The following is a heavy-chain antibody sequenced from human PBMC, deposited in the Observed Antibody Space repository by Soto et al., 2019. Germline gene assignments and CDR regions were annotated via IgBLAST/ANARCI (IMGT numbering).Heavy chain of an antibody. V-gene: IGHV3-7*01. CDR2: IKQDGSEK. Sequence: EVQLVESGGGLVQPGGSLRLSCAASGFTFSSYWMSWVCQAPGKGLEWVANIKQDGSEKYYVDSVKGRFTISRDNAKNSLYLQMNSLRAEDTAVYYCARAGYCTNGVCYKGWYGKDYWGQGTLVTVSS. D-gene: IGHD2-8*01. CDR3: ARAGYCTNGVCYKGWYGKDY. J-gene: IGHJ4*02. CDR1: GFTFSSYW.